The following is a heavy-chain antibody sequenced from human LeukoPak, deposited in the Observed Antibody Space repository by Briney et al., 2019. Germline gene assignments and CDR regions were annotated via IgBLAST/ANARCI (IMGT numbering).Heavy chain of an antibody. V-gene: IGHV3-7*01. D-gene: IGHD3-3*01. CDR3: ASWREDY. CDR1: GFTFSGYW. Sequence: GGSLRLSCAASGFTFSGYWMSWVRQPPGKGLEWVANIKQDGSEKNYVDSVKGRFTISRDNAENSLYLQMNSLRVEDTAVDNCASWREDYWGQGTLVTVSS. CDR2: IKQDGSEK. J-gene: IGHJ4*02.